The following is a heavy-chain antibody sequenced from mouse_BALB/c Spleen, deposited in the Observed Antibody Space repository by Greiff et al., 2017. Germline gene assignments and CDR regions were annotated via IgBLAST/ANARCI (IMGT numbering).Heavy chain of an antibody. CDR3: TNMSTLDY. J-gene: IGHJ4*01. V-gene: IGHV1-15*01. D-gene: IGHD2-4*01. CDR1: GYTFTDYE. Sequence: QVQLQQSGAELVRPGASVTLSCKASGYTFTDYEMHWVKQTPVHGLEWIGAIDPETGGTAYNQKFKGKATLTADKSSSTAYMELRSLTSEGSAVFYCTNMSTLDYRGQGASVTVSS. CDR2: IDPETGGT.